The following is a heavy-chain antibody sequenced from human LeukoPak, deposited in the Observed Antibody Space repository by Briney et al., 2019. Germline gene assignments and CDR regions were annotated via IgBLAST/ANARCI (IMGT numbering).Heavy chain of an antibody. Sequence: PGGSLRLSCAASGFTFSSYAMSWVRQAPGKGLGWVAFIRFDGSYKYYADSVKGRFTISRDNSKNTLYLQMNSLRAEDTALYYCAKDRGGSGGWFDPWGQGTRVTVSS. D-gene: IGHD6-25*01. J-gene: IGHJ5*02. V-gene: IGHV3-30*02. CDR1: GFTFSSYA. CDR2: IRFDGSYK. CDR3: AKDRGGSGGWFDP.